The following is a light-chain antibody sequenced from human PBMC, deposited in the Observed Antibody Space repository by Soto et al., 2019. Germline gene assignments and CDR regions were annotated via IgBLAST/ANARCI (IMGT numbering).Light chain of an antibody. CDR1: QSLLHSNGYNY. Sequence: DTVMTQSPLSLPVTPGEPASISCRSSQSLLHSNGYNYLDWYVQKPGQSPQLLIYLGSNRASGVPDRFSGSGSGTDFTLKISRVEAEDVGVYYCMQALQTPLTFGGGTKVAIK. V-gene: IGKV2-28*01. CDR3: MQALQTPLT. CDR2: LGS. J-gene: IGKJ4*01.